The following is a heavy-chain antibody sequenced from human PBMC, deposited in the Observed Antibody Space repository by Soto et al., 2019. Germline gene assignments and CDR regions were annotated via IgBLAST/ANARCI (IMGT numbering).Heavy chain of an antibody. V-gene: IGHV3-30*18. J-gene: IGHJ4*02. Sequence: QVQLVESGGGVVQPGRSLRLSCAASGFTFSNFDMHWVRQAPGKGLEWVAVISYDGSNSYYADSVKGRFTISRDNSKNILYLQMNSLRAEDTAIYYCAKDTRLRLGDLSFDAFDSWGQGTLVTVSS. CDR1: GFTFSNFD. CDR2: ISYDGSNS. D-gene: IGHD3-16*02. CDR3: AKDTRLRLGDLSFDAFDS.